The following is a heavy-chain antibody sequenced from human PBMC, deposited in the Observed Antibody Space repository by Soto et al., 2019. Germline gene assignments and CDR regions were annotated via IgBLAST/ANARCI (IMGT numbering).Heavy chain of an antibody. Sequence: QITVKESGPTLVTPTQTLTLTCTFSGFSFSTSGAGVGWIRQPPGKALEWLALIVWNDDKRYTPSPNSRLPITKDPSKNQVVLTMSNLAPVDTATYFCAHRRGASTTGGAFDIWGLGTKVTVSS. J-gene: IGHJ3*02. CDR3: AHRRGASTTGGAFDI. V-gene: IGHV2-5*01. CDR2: IVWNDDK. CDR1: GFSFSTSGAG. D-gene: IGHD1-1*01.